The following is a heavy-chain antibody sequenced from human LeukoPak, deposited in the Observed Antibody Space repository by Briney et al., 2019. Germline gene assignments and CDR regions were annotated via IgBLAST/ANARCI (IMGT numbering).Heavy chain of an antibody. D-gene: IGHD3-3*01. CDR2: IYSGGRT. J-gene: IGHJ4*02. Sequence: GGSLRLSCAASGFTVSSNYMSWVRQAPGKGLEWVSVIYSGGRTYYADSVKGRFTISRDNSKNTLYLQMNSLRAEDTAVYYCAKDLPDGGFWSGYPLFDYWGQGTLVTVSS. CDR1: GFTVSSNY. V-gene: IGHV3-53*01. CDR3: AKDLPDGGFWSGYPLFDY.